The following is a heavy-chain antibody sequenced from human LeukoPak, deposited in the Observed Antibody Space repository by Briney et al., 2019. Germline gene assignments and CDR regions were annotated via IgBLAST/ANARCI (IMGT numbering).Heavy chain of an antibody. CDR2: IYYSGST. J-gene: IGHJ4*02. CDR3: ARVNTVTTVSDFDY. V-gene: IGHV4-30-4*01. Sequence: SETLSLTCTVSGGSISSGDYYWSWIRQPTGKGLEWIGYIYYSGSTYYNPSLKSRVTISVDTSKNQFSLKLSSVTAADTAVYYCARVNTVTTVSDFDYWGQGTLVTVSS. CDR1: GGSISSGDYY. D-gene: IGHD4-17*01.